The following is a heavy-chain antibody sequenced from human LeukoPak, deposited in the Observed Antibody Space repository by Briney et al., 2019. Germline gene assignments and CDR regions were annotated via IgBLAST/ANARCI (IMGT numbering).Heavy chain of an antibody. Sequence: GGSLRLSCAASGFTFSSYAMHWVRQAPGKGLEWVAVISYDGSNKYYADSVKGRFTISRDNSKNTLYLQMNSLRAEDTAVYYCARDYYDSSGYYWGQGTLVTVSS. CDR1: GFTFSSYA. CDR2: ISYDGSNK. D-gene: IGHD3-22*01. V-gene: IGHV3-30-3*01. CDR3: ARDYYDSSGYY. J-gene: IGHJ4*02.